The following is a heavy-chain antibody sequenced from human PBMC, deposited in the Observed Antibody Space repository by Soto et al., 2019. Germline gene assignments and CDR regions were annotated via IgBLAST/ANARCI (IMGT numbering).Heavy chain of an antibody. Sequence: PSETLSLTCTVSGGSISSGGYYWSWIRQHPGKGLEWIGYIYYSGSTYYNPSLKSRVTISVDTSKNQFSLKLSSVTAADTAVYYCARFHKFGNFYSDSSEASFWGQGTMVT. CDR1: GGSISSGGYY. V-gene: IGHV4-31*03. CDR3: ARFHKFGNFYSDSSEASF. J-gene: IGHJ3*01. D-gene: IGHD3-22*01. CDR2: IYYSGST.